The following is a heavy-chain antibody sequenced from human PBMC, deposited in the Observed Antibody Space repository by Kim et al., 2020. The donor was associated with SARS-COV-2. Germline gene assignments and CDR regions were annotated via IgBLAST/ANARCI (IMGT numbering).Heavy chain of an antibody. CDR1: GFTFSTYG. CDR3: ATSDEYQLLLGMRN. J-gene: IGHJ4*02. V-gene: IGHV3-30*03. Sequence: GGSLRLSCAASGFTFSTYGMHWVRQAPGKGLEWVAVISYDGSNKFYADSVKGRFTISRDNSKNTLYLQMNSLRAEDTAVYYCATSDEYQLLLGMRNWGQGTLVTVSS. CDR2: ISYDGSNK. D-gene: IGHD2-2*01.